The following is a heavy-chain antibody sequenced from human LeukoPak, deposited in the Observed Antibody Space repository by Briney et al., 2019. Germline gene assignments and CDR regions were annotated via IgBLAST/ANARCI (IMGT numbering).Heavy chain of an antibody. Sequence: GRSLRLSCAASGFTFSSYGMHWVRQAPGKGLEWVAVIWYDGSNKYYADSVKSRFTISRDNSKNTLYLQMNSLRAEDTAVYYCARAEVDTAMGSVWGQGTLVTVSS. CDR1: GFTFSSYG. D-gene: IGHD5-18*01. J-gene: IGHJ4*02. V-gene: IGHV3-33*01. CDR3: ARAEVDTAMGSV. CDR2: IWYDGSNK.